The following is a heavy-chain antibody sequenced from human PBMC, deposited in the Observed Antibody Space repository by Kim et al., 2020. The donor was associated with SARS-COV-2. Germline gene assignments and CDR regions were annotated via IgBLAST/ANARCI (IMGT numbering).Heavy chain of an antibody. Sequence: ASVKVSCKASGYTFTSYYMHWVRQAPGQGLEWMGIINPSGGSTSYAQKFQGRVTMTRDTSTSTVYMELSSLRSEDTAVYYCARACSSTSCYNDAFDIWGQGTMVTVSS. D-gene: IGHD2-2*02. J-gene: IGHJ3*02. CDR3: ARACSSTSCYNDAFDI. CDR2: INPSGGST. V-gene: IGHV1-46*01. CDR1: GYTFTSYY.